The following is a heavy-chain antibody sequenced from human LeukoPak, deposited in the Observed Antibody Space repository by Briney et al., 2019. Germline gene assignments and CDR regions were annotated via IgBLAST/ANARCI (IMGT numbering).Heavy chain of an antibody. J-gene: IGHJ4*02. CDR1: GFIFSSYW. V-gene: IGHV3-74*01. D-gene: IGHD6-6*01. CDR3: ATAWRGYSSSLLDY. Sequence: GGSLRLSCAASGFIFSSYWMHWLRQAAGQGLMWVSRINSDGSSTSYADSVKGRFPISRDNAKNTLYLQMNSLRAEDTAVYYCATAWRGYSSSLLDYWGQGTLVTVSS. CDR2: INSDGSST.